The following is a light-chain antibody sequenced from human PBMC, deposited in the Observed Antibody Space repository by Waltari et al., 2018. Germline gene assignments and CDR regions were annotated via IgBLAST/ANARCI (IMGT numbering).Light chain of an antibody. CDR3: CSYADSRTWV. Sequence: QSALTHPASVSGSPGQSITISCTGSRTDVGRYDLVPWYKHHPDKAPQVLIFEDSKRPSGVSNRFSGSKSGNTASLTISGLQAEDEADYYCCSYADSRTWVFGGGTKLTVL. CDR2: EDS. J-gene: IGLJ3*02. CDR1: RTDVGRYDL. V-gene: IGLV2-23*01.